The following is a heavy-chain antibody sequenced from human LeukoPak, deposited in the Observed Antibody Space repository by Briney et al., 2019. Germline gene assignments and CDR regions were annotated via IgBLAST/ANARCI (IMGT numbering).Heavy chain of an antibody. CDR2: INPSGGST. CDR3: ARDRGYDKLYNWFDP. V-gene: IGHV1-46*01. CDR1: GYTFTSYY. D-gene: IGHD5-12*01. Sequence: ASVKVSCKASGYTFTSYYMHWVRQAPGQGLEWMGIINPSGGSTSYAQKFQGRVTMTRDMSTSTVYMELSSLRSDDTAVYYCARDRGYDKLYNWFDPWGQGTLVTVSS. J-gene: IGHJ5*02.